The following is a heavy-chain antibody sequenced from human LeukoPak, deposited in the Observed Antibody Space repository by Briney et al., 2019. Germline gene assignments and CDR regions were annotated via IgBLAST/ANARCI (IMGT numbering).Heavy chain of an antibody. V-gene: IGHV4-39*07. CDR2: IYYSGTS. Sequence: PSVTLSLTCTVSSGSISNGGYYWVWIRQPPGKGLEWIGSIYYSGTSYYNPSLTSRVTISVDTSNNQFSLKLSSVTAADTAVYYCARAVMVAVAGGRFDRWGQGTLVTVSS. J-gene: IGHJ4*02. D-gene: IGHD6-19*01. CDR1: SGSISNGGYY. CDR3: ARAVMVAVAGGRFDR.